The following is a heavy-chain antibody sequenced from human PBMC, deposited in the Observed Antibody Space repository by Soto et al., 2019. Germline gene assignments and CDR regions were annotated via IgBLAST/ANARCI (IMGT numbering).Heavy chain of an antibody. CDR1: GDSISSYY. CDR3: ARDPGFWSGYVVSYGMDV. CDR2: IYYTGST. Sequence: SETLSLTCSVSGDSISSYYWSWIRQPPGKGLEWIGYIYYTGSTNYNPSLKSRVTISVDTSKNQFSLKLSSVTAADTAVYYCARDPGFWSGYVVSYGMDVWGQGTTVTVSS. V-gene: IGHV4-59*01. D-gene: IGHD3-3*01. J-gene: IGHJ6*02.